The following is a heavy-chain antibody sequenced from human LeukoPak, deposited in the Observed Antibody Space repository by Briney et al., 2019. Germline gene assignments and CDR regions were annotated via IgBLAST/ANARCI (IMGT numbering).Heavy chain of an antibody. Sequence: GGSLRLSCAASGFTFSSYGMSWVRQAPGKGLEWVSAIGGSGSTTYYADSVKGRFTISRDNSKNTLYLQMNSLRAEDTAVYYCAKDLLGPTAYWGQGTLASVSS. D-gene: IGHD1-26*01. CDR3: AKDLLGPTAY. V-gene: IGHV3-23*01. CDR1: GFTFSSYG. CDR2: IGGSGSTT. J-gene: IGHJ4*02.